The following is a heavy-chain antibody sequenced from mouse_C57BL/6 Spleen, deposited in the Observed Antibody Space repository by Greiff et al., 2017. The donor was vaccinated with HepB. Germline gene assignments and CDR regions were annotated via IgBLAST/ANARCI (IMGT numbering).Heavy chain of an antibody. V-gene: IGHV5-17*01. CDR1: GFTFSDYG. CDR3: ARTYDGYLYYAMDY. CDR2: ISSGSSTI. D-gene: IGHD2-3*01. Sequence: EVKLMESGGGLVKPGGSLKLSCAASGFTFSDYGMHWVRQAPEKGLEWVAYISSGSSTIYYADTVKGRFTISRDNAKNTLFLQMTSLRSEDTAMYYCARTYDGYLYYAMDYWGQGTSVTVSS. J-gene: IGHJ4*01.